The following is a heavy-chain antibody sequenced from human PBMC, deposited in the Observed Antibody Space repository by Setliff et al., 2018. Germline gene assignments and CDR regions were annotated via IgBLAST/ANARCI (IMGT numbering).Heavy chain of an antibody. V-gene: IGHV4-39*01. D-gene: IGHD1-1*01. CDR3: ARTGTYRYFDY. Sequence: PSETLSLTCTVSGGSISSGVYYWAWIRQPPGKGLEWIGRIYYRGDTYYNASLKSRLTISVDTSKNQFSLKLRSVTAADTAVYYCARTGTYRYFDYWGQGTVVTVSS. CDR2: IYYRGDT. CDR1: GGSISSGVYY. J-gene: IGHJ4*02.